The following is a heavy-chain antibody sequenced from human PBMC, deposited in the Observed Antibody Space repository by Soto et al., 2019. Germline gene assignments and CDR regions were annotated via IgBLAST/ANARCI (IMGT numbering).Heavy chain of an antibody. CDR1: GGSISGGGYY. Sequence: TLSLTCTVSGGSISGGGYYWSWIRQHPGKGLEWIGYIYYSGSTYYNPSLKSRVTISVDTSKNQFSLKLSSVTAADTAVYYCARVAIDAGTGEDYWGQGTLVTVSS. CDR2: IYYSGST. V-gene: IGHV4-31*03. J-gene: IGHJ4*02. CDR3: ARVAIDAGTGEDY. D-gene: IGHD6-13*01.